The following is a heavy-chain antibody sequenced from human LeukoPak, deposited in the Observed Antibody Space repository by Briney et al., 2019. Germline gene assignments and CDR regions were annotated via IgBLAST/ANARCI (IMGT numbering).Heavy chain of an antibody. CDR1: GGSISSYY. J-gene: IGHJ6*02. D-gene: IGHD6-6*01. CDR2: IYYSGST. CDR3: ARSVIGSSSSSSSYYGMDV. V-gene: IGHV4-59*01. Sequence: SETLSLTCTVSGGSISSYYWSWIRQPPGKGLEWIGYIYYSGSTNYDPSLKSRVTISVDTSKNQFSLKLSSVTAADTAVYYCARSVIGSSSSSSSYYGMDVWGQGTTVTVSS.